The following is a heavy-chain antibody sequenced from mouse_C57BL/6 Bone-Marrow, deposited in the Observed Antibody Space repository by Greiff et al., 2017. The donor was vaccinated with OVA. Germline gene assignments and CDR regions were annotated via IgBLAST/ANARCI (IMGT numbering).Heavy chain of an antibody. V-gene: IGHV1-15*01. Sequence: VLLVESGAELVRPGASVTLSCKASGYTFTDYEMHWVKQTPVHGLEWIGDIDPETGGTAYNQKFKGKATLTADKSSSTAYMELRSLTSEDSAVCYCTGLTGFAYWGQGTLVTVSA. CDR2: IDPETGGT. D-gene: IGHD1-1*01. CDR1: GYTFTDYE. CDR3: TGLTGFAY. J-gene: IGHJ3*01.